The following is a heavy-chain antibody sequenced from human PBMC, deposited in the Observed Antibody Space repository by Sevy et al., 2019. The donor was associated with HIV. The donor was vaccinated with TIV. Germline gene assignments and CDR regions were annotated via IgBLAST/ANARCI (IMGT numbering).Heavy chain of an antibody. CDR2: MWYDGNNK. V-gene: IGHV3-33*01. CDR3: ARGPSLIVAGAAGYLDY. Sequence: GGSLRLSCTASGFTFSNFCIHWVRQAPGKGLQWVALMWYDGNNKYYADSVKGRFTISRDSSKNTVYLQMNNLRAEDTAMYYCARGPSLIVAGAAGYLDYWGQGTLVTVSS. CDR1: GFTFSNFC. J-gene: IGHJ4*02. D-gene: IGHD2-21*01.